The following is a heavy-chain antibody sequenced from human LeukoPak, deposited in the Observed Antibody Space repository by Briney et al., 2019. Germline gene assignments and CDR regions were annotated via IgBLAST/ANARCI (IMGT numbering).Heavy chain of an antibody. Sequence: GGSLRLSCAASGFXFSSYWMHWVRQAPGKGLVWVSRVNTDGSTPTYADSVKGRFTISRDNSKNTLYLQMNSLRAEDTAVYYCAKTILPGTVRFDDWGQGTPVTVSS. CDR1: GFXFSSYW. D-gene: IGHD3-9*01. CDR2: VNTDGSTP. CDR3: AKTILPGTVRFDD. V-gene: IGHV3-74*01. J-gene: IGHJ4*02.